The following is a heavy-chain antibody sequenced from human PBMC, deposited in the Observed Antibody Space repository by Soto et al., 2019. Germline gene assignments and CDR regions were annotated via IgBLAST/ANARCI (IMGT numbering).Heavy chain of an antibody. J-gene: IGHJ6*02. Sequence: VQLVQSGAEVKKPGSSVKVSCKASGGTFSSYAISWVRQAPGQGLEWMGGIIPIFGTANYAQKFQGRVTITADESTSTAYMELSSLRSEDTAVYYCARDAERGYSYGYYYGMDVWGQGTTVTVSS. CDR1: GGTFSSYA. D-gene: IGHD5-18*01. CDR2: IIPIFGTA. V-gene: IGHV1-69*01. CDR3: ARDAERGYSYGYYYGMDV.